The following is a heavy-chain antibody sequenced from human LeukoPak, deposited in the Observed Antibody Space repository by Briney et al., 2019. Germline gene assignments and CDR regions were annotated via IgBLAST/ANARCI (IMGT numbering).Heavy chain of an antibody. J-gene: IGHJ6*02. CDR3: ANGPKWGPNTAMVIWVNYYYYGMDV. V-gene: IGHV3-23*01. CDR1: GFTFSSYA. Sequence: GGSLRLSCAASGFTFSSYAMSWVRQAPGKGLEWVSIISGSGVSTYYADSVKGRFTISRDNSKDTLYLQMNSLRAEDTAVYYCANGPKWGPNTAMVIWVNYYYYGMDVWGQGTTVTVSS. D-gene: IGHD5-18*01. CDR2: ISGSGVST.